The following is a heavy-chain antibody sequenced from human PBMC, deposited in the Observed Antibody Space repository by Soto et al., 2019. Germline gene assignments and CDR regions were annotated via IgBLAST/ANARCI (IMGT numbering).Heavy chain of an antibody. CDR3: ARTRQDSSGYCD. Sequence: SETLSLTCAVYGGSFSGYYWSWIRQPPGKGLEWIGEINHSGSTNYNPSLKSRVTISVDTSKNQFSLKLSSVTAADTAVYYCARTRQDSSGYCDWGQGTLVTVSS. D-gene: IGHD3-22*01. CDR2: INHSGST. V-gene: IGHV4-34*01. J-gene: IGHJ4*02. CDR1: GGSFSGYY.